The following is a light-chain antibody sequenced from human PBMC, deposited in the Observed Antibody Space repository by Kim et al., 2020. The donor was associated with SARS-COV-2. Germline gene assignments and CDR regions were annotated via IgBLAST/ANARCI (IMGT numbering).Light chain of an antibody. J-gene: IGKJ5*01. CDR1: QDIRND. V-gene: IGKV1-17*01. CDR3: LQHNTYPIT. Sequence: ASGGDRVTITCRVSQDIRNDLGWYQQNPGRAPKRLIYGASSLQSGVPSRFSGSGSGTEFTLTISSVQPEDFATYFCLQHNTYPITFGQGTRLEIK. CDR2: GAS.